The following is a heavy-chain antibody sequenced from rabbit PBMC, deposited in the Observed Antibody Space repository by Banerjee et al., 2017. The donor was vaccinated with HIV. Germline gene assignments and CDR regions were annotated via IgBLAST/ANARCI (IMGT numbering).Heavy chain of an antibody. CDR3: VGSGWGAPWEYYFNL. CDR2: IYPDYGST. V-gene: IGHV1S47*01. J-gene: IGHJ4*01. D-gene: IGHD4-1*01. Sequence: QEQLVESGGGLVTLGGSLKLSCKASGIDFSSYGISWVRQAPGKGLEWIAYIYPDYGSTDYASWVNGRFTISLDNAQNTVFLQMTSLTAADTATYFCVGSGWGAPWEYYFNLWGPGTLVTVS. CDR1: GIDFSSYG.